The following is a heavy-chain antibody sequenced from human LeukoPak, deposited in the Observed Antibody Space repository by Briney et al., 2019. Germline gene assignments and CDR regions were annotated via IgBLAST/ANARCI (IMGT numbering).Heavy chain of an antibody. Sequence: ASVKVSCKASGYTFTGYYMHWVRQAPGQGLEWMGWINPNSGGTNYAQKFQGRVTMTRDPSISTAYMELRRLRSDDTAVYYCASSRVVAAWGLYFDYWGQGTLVTVSS. CDR2: INPNSGGT. D-gene: IGHD2-15*01. CDR3: ASSRVVAAWGLYFDY. V-gene: IGHV1-2*02. CDR1: GYTFTGYY. J-gene: IGHJ4*02.